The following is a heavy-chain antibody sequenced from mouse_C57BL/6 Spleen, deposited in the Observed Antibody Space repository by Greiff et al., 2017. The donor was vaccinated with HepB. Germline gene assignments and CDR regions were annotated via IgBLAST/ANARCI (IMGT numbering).Heavy chain of an antibody. Sequence: EVMLVESGGGLVKPGGSLKLSCAASGFTFSSYAMSWVRQTPEKRLEWVATISDGGSYTYYPDNVKGRFTISRDNAKNNLYLQMSQLKSEDTAMYYCARSYYGSSYVWYFDYWGQGTTLTVSS. V-gene: IGHV5-4*03. CDR3: ARSYYGSSYVWYFDY. CDR1: GFTFSSYA. CDR2: ISDGGSYT. D-gene: IGHD1-1*01. J-gene: IGHJ2*01.